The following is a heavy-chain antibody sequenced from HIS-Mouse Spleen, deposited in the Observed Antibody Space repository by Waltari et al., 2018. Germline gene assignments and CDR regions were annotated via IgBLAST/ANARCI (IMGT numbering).Heavy chain of an antibody. J-gene: IGHJ4*02. CDR3: AKDRQQLGFDY. CDR2: ISYDGSNK. V-gene: IGHV3-30*18. D-gene: IGHD6-13*01. Sequence: QVQLVESGGGVVQPGRSLRLACAASGFTFSSYGRHWVRQAPGKGLEWVAVISYDGSNKYYADSVKGRFTISRDNSKNTLYLQMNSLRAEDTAVYYCAKDRQQLGFDYWGQGTLVTVSS. CDR1: GFTFSSYG.